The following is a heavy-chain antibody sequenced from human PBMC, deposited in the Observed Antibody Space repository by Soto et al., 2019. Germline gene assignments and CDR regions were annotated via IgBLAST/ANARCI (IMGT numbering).Heavy chain of an antibody. D-gene: IGHD6-13*01. CDR2: ISGSGGSR. CDR3: AKASSSWYEDWFDP. Sequence: GGCITLSCASCGLTFNSYAMSWVRQAKGKGLEWVSAISGSGGSRYYADSVKGRFTISRDNSKNTLYLQMNSLRAEDTAVYYCAKASSSWYEDWFDPWGQGTLVTVSS. J-gene: IGHJ5*02. V-gene: IGHV3-23*01. CDR1: GLTFNSYA.